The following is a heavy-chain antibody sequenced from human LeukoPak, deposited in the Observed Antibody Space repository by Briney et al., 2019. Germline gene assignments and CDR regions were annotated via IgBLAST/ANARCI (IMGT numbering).Heavy chain of an antibody. V-gene: IGHV4-59*01. D-gene: IGHD5-18*01. CDR1: GGSISSYY. Sequence: SETLSLTCTVSGGSISSYYWSWIRQPPGKGLEWIGYIYYGGSTNYNPSLKSRVTISVDTSKNQFSLKLSSVTAADTAVYYCARSIRGTAMASNWFDPWGQGTLVTVSS. J-gene: IGHJ5*02. CDR2: IYYGGST. CDR3: ARSIRGTAMASNWFDP.